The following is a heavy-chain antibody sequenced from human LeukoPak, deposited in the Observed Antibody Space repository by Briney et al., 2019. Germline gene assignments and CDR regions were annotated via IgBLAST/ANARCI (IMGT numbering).Heavy chain of an antibody. D-gene: IGHD3-16*01. CDR2: INHSGST. J-gene: IGHJ5*02. V-gene: IGHV4-34*01. CDR3: ARFTPQGYGWGGYNRFDP. Sequence: SETLSLTCAVYGTPFSGYYWSWIRQPPGKGLEWIGEINHSGSTNYNPSLKSRVTISVDTSKKQFSLNLTSVTAADTAVYYCARFTPQGYGWGGYNRFDPWGQGTLVTVSS. CDR1: GTPFSGYY.